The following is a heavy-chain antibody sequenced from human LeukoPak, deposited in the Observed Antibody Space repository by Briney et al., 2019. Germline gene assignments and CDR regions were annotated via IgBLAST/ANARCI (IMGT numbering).Heavy chain of an antibody. J-gene: IGHJ6*02. CDR1: GYTFTSYY. V-gene: IGHV1-46*01. Sequence: ALVKVSCKASGYTFTSYYMHWVRQAPGQGLEWMGIINPSGGSTSYAQKFQGRVTMTRDTSTSTVYMELSSLRSEDTAVYYCASRILEMATIDYYGMDVWGQGTTVTVSS. CDR3: ASRILEMATIDYYGMDV. CDR2: INPSGGST. D-gene: IGHD5-24*01.